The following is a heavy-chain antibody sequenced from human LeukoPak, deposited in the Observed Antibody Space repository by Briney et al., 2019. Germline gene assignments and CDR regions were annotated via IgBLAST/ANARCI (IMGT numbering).Heavy chain of an antibody. CDR2: INHSGST. V-gene: IGHV4-34*01. CDR3: ANFCSSTSCPNIFQH. Sequence: PSETLSLTCAVYGGSFSGYYWSWIRQPPGKGLEWIGEINHSGSTNYNPSLKSRVTISVDTSKNQFSLKLSSVTAADTAVYYCANFCSSTSCPNIFQHWGQGTLVTVSS. D-gene: IGHD2-2*01. J-gene: IGHJ1*01. CDR1: GGSFSGYY.